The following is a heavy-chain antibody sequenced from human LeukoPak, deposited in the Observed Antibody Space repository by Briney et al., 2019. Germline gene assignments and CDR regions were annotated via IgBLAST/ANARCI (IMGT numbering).Heavy chain of an antibody. D-gene: IGHD3-22*01. J-gene: IGHJ4*02. CDR2: IKQDGSEK. V-gene: IGHV3-7*01. CDR1: GFTFSSYW. Sequence: PGGSLRLSCAASGFTFSSYWMSWVRQAPGKGLEWVANIKQDGSEKYYVDSVKGRFTISRDNAKNSLYLQMYSLRAEDTAVYYCARDPYDSSGPYYFDYWGRGTLVTVSS. CDR3: ARDPYDSSGPYYFDY.